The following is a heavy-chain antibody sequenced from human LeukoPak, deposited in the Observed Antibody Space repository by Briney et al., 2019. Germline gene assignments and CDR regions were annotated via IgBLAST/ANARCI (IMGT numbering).Heavy chain of an antibody. V-gene: IGHV1-2*02. Sequence: ASVKVSCKASGYTFTGYYMHWVRQAPGQGLEWRGWINPNSGGTNYAQKFQGRVTITRDTSISTAYMELSRLRSDDTAVYYCARVSLFFGVVPFDYWGQGTLVTVSS. CDR1: GYTFTGYY. CDR2: INPNSGGT. J-gene: IGHJ4*02. CDR3: ARVSLFFGVVPFDY. D-gene: IGHD3-3*01.